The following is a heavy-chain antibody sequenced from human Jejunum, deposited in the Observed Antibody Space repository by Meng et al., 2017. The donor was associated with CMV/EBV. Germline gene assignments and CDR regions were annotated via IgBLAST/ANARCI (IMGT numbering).Heavy chain of an antibody. CDR2: ISGYNANT. V-gene: IGHV1-18*01. J-gene: IGHJ6*02. CDR3: ARASGPAAKYGMDV. Sequence: GDTFSSAGISWVRQSPGQGLDWMGWISGYNANTAYAQSFQGRVTMSTDTSTSTVYMDLRSLRSNDTAVYYCARASGPAAKYGMDVWGQGTTVTVSS. CDR1: GDTFSSAG.